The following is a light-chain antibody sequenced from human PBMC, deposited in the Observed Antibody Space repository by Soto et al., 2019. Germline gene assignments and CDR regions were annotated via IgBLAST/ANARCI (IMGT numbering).Light chain of an antibody. V-gene: IGLV2-23*02. CDR1: SSDVGTYNL. Sequence: QSALTQPASVSGSPGQSITISCTGTSSDVGTYNLVSWYQQQPGKAPKLMIYEVDKRPSGVSNRFSGSKSGNTASLTISGLQAEDEADYYCCSYAGSSTLVFGGGTKLTVL. CDR3: CSYAGSSTLV. CDR2: EVD. J-gene: IGLJ2*01.